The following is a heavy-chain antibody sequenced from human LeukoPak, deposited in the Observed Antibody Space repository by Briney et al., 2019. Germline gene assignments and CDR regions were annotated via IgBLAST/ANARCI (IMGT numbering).Heavy chain of an antibody. CDR3: ASYRGVRGSIDYYYYYYMDV. D-gene: IGHD3-16*02. V-gene: IGHV1-69*05. J-gene: IGHJ6*03. CDR2: IIPIFGTA. CDR1: GRTFSSYA. Sequence: SVKVSCKASGRTFSSYAISWVRQAPGQGFEWMGGIIPIFGTANYAQKFQGRVTITTDESTSTAYMELSSLRSEDTAVYYCASYRGVRGSIDYYYYYYMDVWGKGTTVTVSS.